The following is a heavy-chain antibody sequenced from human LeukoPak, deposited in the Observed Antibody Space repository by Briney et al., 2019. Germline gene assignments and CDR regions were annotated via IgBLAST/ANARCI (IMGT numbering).Heavy chain of an antibody. V-gene: IGHV4-39*01. CDR1: GGSISSSSYY. CDR2: IYYSGST. J-gene: IGHJ4*02. CDR3: ARLFTMSH. Sequence: SETLSLTCTVSGGSISSSSYYWGWIRQPPGKGLEWIGSIYYSGSTYYDPSLKSRVTISVDTSKNQFSLKLSSVTAADTAVYYCARLFTMSHWGQGTLVTVSS. D-gene: IGHD3-10*02.